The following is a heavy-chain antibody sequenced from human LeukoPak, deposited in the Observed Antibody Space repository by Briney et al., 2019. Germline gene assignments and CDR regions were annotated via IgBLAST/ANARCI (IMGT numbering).Heavy chain of an antibody. D-gene: IGHD3-9*01. Sequence: SETLSLTCTVSGGSISSHYWSWIRQPPGKGLEWIGYIYYSGSTNSNPSLKSRVTISVDTSKNQFSLKLSSVTAADTAVYYCASGVLTGYYYYMDIWGKGTTVTVSS. J-gene: IGHJ6*03. V-gene: IGHV4-59*11. CDR2: IYYSGST. CDR3: ASGVLTGYYYYMDI. CDR1: GGSISSHY.